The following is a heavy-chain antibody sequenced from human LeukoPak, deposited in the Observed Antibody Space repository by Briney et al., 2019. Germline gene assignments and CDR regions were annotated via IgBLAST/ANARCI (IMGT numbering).Heavy chain of an antibody. CDR1: GYTFTSYY. CDR3: ARGPSITMVRGGQWYYYMDV. Sequence: ASVKVSCKASGYTFTSYYIHWVRQARGQGLEGMGLINPSGGSTNYAQKFQGRVTMTRDTSTSTVYMELSSLRSEDTAVYYCARGPSITMVRGGQWYYYMDVWGKGTTVTISS. J-gene: IGHJ6*03. CDR2: INPSGGST. V-gene: IGHV1-46*01. D-gene: IGHD3-10*01.